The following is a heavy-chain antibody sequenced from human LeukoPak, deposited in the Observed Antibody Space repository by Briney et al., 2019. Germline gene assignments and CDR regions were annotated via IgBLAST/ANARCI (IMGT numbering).Heavy chain of an antibody. Sequence: PSETLSLTCTVSGGSISSSSYYWGWIRQPPGKGLEWIGSIYYSGSTYYNPSLKSRVTISVDTSKNQFSLKLSSVTAADTAVYYCARHARYDSSGYSHWYFDLWGRGTLVTVSS. V-gene: IGHV4-39*01. CDR1: GGSISSSSYY. D-gene: IGHD3-22*01. CDR2: IYYSGST. J-gene: IGHJ2*01. CDR3: ARHARYDSSGYSHWYFDL.